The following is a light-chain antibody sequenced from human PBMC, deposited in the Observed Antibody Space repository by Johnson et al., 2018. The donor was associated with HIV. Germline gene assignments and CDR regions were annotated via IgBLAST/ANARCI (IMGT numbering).Light chain of an antibody. V-gene: IGLV1-51*01. CDR3: GTGDDSAAFV. CDR2: DND. J-gene: IGLJ1*01. CDR1: SSNIGNNY. Sequence: SVLTQPPSVSAAPGQKVTISCYGSSSNIGNNYVSWYQQVPGTAPKLLIYDNDERPSGLPDRFSGSKSGASATLGITGLQTGEEANYSCGTGDDSAAFVFGSGTKVTVL.